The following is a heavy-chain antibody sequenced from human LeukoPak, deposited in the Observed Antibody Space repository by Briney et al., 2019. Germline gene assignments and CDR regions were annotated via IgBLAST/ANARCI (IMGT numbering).Heavy chain of an antibody. CDR1: GYTFTGYY. D-gene: IGHD3-16*01. CDR2: ISPNSGGT. CDR3: ARGLIMITFGGPDYYYYYMDV. J-gene: IGHJ6*03. V-gene: IGHV1-2*01. Sequence: SSVKVSCKASGYTFTGYYMHWVRQAPGQGLEWMGRISPNSGGTNYAQKFQGRVTSTRDTSISTAYMELSRLRSDDTAVYYCARGLIMITFGGPDYYYYYMDVWGKGTTVTVSS.